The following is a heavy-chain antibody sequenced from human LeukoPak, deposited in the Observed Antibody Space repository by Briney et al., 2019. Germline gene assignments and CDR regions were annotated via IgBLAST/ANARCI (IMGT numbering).Heavy chain of an antibody. Sequence: SETLSLTCAVSGDSISSGGYWWSWIRQHPGKGPEWIGYISYGGKADYNPSLKSRVAISADTPKNQFSLKLSSTTAADTAVYYCARAPVATPSEFDYWGQGTLVTVSS. CDR1: GDSISSGGYW. V-gene: IGHV4-31*11. J-gene: IGHJ4*02. CDR2: ISYGGKA. CDR3: ARAPVATPSEFDY. D-gene: IGHD5-12*01.